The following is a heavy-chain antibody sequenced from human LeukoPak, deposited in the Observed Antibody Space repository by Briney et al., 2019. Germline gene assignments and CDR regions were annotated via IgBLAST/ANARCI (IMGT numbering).Heavy chain of an antibody. Sequence: SETLSLTCAVSGDSISSGGYWWSWIRQHPGKGPEWIGYISYGGKADYNPSLKSRVAISADTPKNQFSLKLSSTTAADTAVYYCARAPVATPSEFDYWGQGTLVTVSS. CDR1: GDSISSGGYW. V-gene: IGHV4-31*11. J-gene: IGHJ4*02. CDR2: ISYGGKA. CDR3: ARAPVATPSEFDY. D-gene: IGHD5-12*01.